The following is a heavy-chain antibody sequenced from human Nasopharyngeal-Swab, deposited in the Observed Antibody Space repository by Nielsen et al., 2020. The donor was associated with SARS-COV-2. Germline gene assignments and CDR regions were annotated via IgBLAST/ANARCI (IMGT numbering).Heavy chain of an antibody. Sequence: SQTLSLTRAISGDSVSNDRVAWNWIRQSPSRGLEWLGRTYYRSEWYNDYAVSVKSRITIKHDPSTNQFSLQLNSVTPEDTAVYYCARDEGAHNSWGQGTLVTVSS. V-gene: IGHV6-1*01. CDR3: ARDEGAHNS. CDR2: TYYRSEWYN. D-gene: IGHD3-16*01. J-gene: IGHJ4*02. CDR1: GDSVSNDRVA.